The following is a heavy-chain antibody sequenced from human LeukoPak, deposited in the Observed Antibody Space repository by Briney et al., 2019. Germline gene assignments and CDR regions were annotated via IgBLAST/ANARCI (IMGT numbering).Heavy chain of an antibody. CDR2: ISYSGST. CDR3: AREGGFYRPLDY. V-gene: IGHV4-59*01. D-gene: IGHD3-3*01. Sequence: KPSETLSLTCTVSGVSISSYYWSWIRQPPGKGLEWIGYISYSGSTNYNPSLKSRVTISVDTPKSQFSLKLSSVTAADTALYYCAREGGFYRPLDYSGQGTLVTVSS. J-gene: IGHJ4*02. CDR1: GVSISSYY.